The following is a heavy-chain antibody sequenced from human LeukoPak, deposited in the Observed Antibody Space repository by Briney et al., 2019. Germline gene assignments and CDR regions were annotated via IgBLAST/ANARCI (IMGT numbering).Heavy chain of an antibody. CDR3: ARGEEKATITGLDS. CDR2: ISSGSTYI. D-gene: IGHD5-24*01. CDR1: GFSFSNYD. Sequence: GGSLRLSCAAAGFSFSNYDVHWVRQAPGKGLEWVSAISSGSTYIYYADSVKGRFTVSRDNAENSLFLQMNGLRAEDTAVYFCARGEEKATITGLDSWGQGTLVTVSS. J-gene: IGHJ4*02. V-gene: IGHV3-21*01.